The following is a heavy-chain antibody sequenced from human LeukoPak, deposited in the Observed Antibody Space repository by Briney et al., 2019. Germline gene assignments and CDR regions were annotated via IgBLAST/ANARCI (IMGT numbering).Heavy chain of an antibody. V-gene: IGHV4-34*01. CDR3: ARDLIS. CDR2: INHSGST. CDR1: GGSFSGYY. Sequence: SETLSLTCAVYGGSFSGYYWSWIRQPPGKGLEWIGEINHSGSTNYNPSLKSRVTMSVDTSKNQFSLKLTSVTAADTAVYYCARDLISWGQGTLVTVSS. J-gene: IGHJ5*02. D-gene: IGHD3-9*01.